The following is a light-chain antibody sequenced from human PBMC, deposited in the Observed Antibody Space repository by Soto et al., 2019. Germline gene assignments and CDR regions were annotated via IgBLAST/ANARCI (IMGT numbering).Light chain of an antibody. Sequence: AIQLTQSPSSLSASVGDRVTISCRASPGIQNELAWYQQKPCKAPKLLIYAASYLQTAVPSRFSGTGSVTDFTLTISSLQPEDSATSYCLQDYDYPRTFGQGTKVEIK. V-gene: IGKV1-6*01. CDR1: PGIQNE. CDR2: AAS. J-gene: IGKJ1*01. CDR3: LQDYDYPRT.